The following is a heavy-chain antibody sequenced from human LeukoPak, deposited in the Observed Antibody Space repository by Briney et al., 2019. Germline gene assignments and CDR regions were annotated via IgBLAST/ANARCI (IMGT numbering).Heavy chain of an antibody. D-gene: IGHD5-18*01. CDR3: ATGGSEYRSDWFDS. V-gene: IGHV3-48*01. CDR2: LTRTSSAT. Sequence: PGGSLRLSCAASGFTFSGYSLNWVRQAPGRGLEWLSYLTRTSSATWYADSVKGRFTIFRDNAKSSLYLQMNSLRVEDTAVYYCATGGSEYRSDWFDSWGQGTLVNVAS. CDR1: GFTFSGYS. J-gene: IGHJ5*01.